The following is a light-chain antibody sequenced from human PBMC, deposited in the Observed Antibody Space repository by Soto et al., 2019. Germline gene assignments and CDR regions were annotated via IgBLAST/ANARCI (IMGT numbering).Light chain of an antibody. CDR3: QQYSNWPPIT. J-gene: IGKJ5*01. CDR2: SAS. Sequence: EIVLTQSPATLSFSPGERATLSCRPSQSVSSYLAWYQKKPVQAPRLLIFSASTRATGIPVRFSGSGSGTDLTLTISSLQSEDFAIYYCQQYSNWPPITFGQGTRLEIK. V-gene: IGKV3-15*01. CDR1: QSVSSY.